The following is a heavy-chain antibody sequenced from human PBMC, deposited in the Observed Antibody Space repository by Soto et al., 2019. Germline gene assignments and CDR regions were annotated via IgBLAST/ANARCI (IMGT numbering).Heavy chain of an antibody. J-gene: IGHJ6*02. CDR1: GFTFSSYS. Sequence: LRLSCAASGFTFSSYSMNWVRQAPGKGLEWVSSIGSSSSYIYYADSVKGRFTISRDNAKNSLYLQMNSLRAEDTAVYYCASRDVYYYYGMDVWGQGTTVTVSS. CDR3: ASRDVYYYYGMDV. V-gene: IGHV3-21*01. CDR2: IGSSSSYI.